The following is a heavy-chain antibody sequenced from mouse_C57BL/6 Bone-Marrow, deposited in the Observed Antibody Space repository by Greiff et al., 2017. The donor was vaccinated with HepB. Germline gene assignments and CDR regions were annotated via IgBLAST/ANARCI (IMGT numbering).Heavy chain of an antibody. Sequence: DVHLVESEGGLVQPGSSMKLSCTASGFTFSDYYMAWVRQVPEKGLEWVANINYDGSSTYYLDSLKSRFIISRDNAKNMLYLQMSSLKSEDTATYYCARGSPRYYYGLFDYWGQGTTLTVSS. CDR1: GFTFSDYY. CDR3: ARGSPRYYYGLFDY. J-gene: IGHJ2*01. CDR2: INYDGSST. V-gene: IGHV5-16*01. D-gene: IGHD1-1*01.